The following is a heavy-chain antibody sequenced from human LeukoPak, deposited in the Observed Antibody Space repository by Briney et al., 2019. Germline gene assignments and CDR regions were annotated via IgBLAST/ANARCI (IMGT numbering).Heavy chain of an antibody. J-gene: IGHJ4*02. D-gene: IGHD3/OR15-3a*01. Sequence: SVKVSCKASGGTFSSYAISWVRQAPGQGLEWMGRIIPIFGTANYAQKFQGRVTITTGESTSTAYMELSSLRSEDTAVYYCARSGGAGYYTDFDYWGQGTLVTVSS. CDR1: GGTFSSYA. CDR2: IIPIFGTA. CDR3: ARSGGAGYYTDFDY. V-gene: IGHV1-69*05.